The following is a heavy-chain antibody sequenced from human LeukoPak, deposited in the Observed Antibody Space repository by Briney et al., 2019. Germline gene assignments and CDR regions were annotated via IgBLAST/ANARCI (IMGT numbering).Heavy chain of an antibody. CDR3: SRHQSGDSAFFDL. CDR2: VDPSDSYS. J-gene: IGHJ2*01. Sequence: GESLRISFKGSGSRFTSYWISWVRQMPGKGLEWMGNVDPSDSYSNYSPSFEGHVTISSDKSISTAYLQWSSLKASDTAMYYCSRHQSGDSAFFDLWGRGTLVTVSS. V-gene: IGHV5-10-1*01. D-gene: IGHD2-21*02. CDR1: GSRFTSYW.